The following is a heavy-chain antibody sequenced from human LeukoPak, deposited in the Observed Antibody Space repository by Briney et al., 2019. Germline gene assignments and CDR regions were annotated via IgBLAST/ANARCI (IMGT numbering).Heavy chain of an antibody. Sequence: PGGSLRLSCAASGFTFDDYGMSWVRQAPGKGLECVSGINWNGDSTGYADSVKGRFTISRDNAKNSLYLQMNSLRAEDTAVYYCAELGIAMIGGVWGKGTTVTISS. CDR3: AELGIAMIGGV. D-gene: IGHD3-10*02. V-gene: IGHV3-20*04. J-gene: IGHJ6*04. CDR1: GFTFDDYG. CDR2: INWNGDST.